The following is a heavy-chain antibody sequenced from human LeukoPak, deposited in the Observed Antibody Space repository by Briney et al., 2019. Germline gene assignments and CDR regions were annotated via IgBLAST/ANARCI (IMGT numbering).Heavy chain of an antibody. J-gene: IGHJ3*02. CDR1: GGSISSSSYY. Sequence: TTSETLSPTCTVSGGSISSSSYYWGWIRQPPGKGLEWIGSIYYSGSTYYNPSLKSRVTISVDTSKNQFSLKLSSVTAADTAVYYCARRLYSSGWLRHAFDIWGQGTMDTVSS. CDR3: ARRLYSSGWLRHAFDI. V-gene: IGHV4-39*01. D-gene: IGHD6-19*01. CDR2: IYYSGST.